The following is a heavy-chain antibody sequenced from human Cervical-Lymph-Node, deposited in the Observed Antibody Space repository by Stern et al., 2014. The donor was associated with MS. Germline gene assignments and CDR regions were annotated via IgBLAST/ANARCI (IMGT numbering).Heavy chain of an antibody. CDR3: ARYDSGSADF. V-gene: IGHV1-18*04. CDR1: GFTFANYG. J-gene: IGHJ4*02. CDR2: VSPYNGKT. D-gene: IGHD6-19*01. Sequence: QVQLVQSGTEVKEPGASVKVSCKTSGFTFANYGIVWVRQAPGQGLEWMGWVSPYNGKTNYEQTFQGRVTKTSETSTTTAYMELRSLRSDDTAIYFCARYDSGSADFWGQGTLVTVSS.